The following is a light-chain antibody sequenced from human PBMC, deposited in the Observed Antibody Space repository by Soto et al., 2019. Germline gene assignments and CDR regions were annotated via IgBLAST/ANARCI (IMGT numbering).Light chain of an antibody. CDR1: SSNIGSHF. CDR3: AVWAQSLTGWV. CDR2: RDG. J-gene: IGLJ3*02. Sequence: QSVLTQPPSASGTPGQSLTISCSGSSSNIGSHFVYWYQHLPGTAPKLLIFRDGQRPSGVPARFFGSKSGTSASLAITGLRSADDAAYYCAVWAQSLTGWVFGGGTKLTVL. V-gene: IGLV1-47*01.